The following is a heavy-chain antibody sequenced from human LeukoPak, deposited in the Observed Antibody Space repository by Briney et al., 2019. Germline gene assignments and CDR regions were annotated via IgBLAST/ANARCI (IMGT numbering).Heavy chain of an antibody. CDR3: ARDRGQWLAQRTDY. D-gene: IGHD6-19*01. V-gene: IGHV4-39*07. CDR2: IYYSGST. Sequence: KPSETLSLTCTVSGGSISSSSYYWGWIRQPPGKGLEWIGSIYYSGSTYYNPSLKSRVTISVDTSKNQFSLKLSSVTAADTAVYYCARDRGQWLAQRTDYWGQGTLVTVSS. CDR1: GGSISSSSYY. J-gene: IGHJ4*02.